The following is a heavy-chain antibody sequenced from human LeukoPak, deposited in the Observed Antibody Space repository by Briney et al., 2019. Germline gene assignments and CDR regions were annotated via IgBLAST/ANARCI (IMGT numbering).Heavy chain of an antibody. CDR1: GFTFSSYW. CDR2: INSDGSST. Sequence: GGSLRLSCAASGFTFSSYWMHWVRQAPGKGLVWVSRINSDGSSTSYADSAKSRFTISRDNAKNTLYLQMNSLRAEDTAVYYCARDRYSGSYSDYWGQGTLVTVSS. CDR3: ARDRYSGSYSDY. J-gene: IGHJ4*02. V-gene: IGHV3-74*01. D-gene: IGHD1-26*01.